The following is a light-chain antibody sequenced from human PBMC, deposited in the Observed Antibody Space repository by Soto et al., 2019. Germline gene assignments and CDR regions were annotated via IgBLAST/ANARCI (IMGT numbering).Light chain of an antibody. CDR3: HQYGTSPQT. J-gene: IGKJ1*01. CDR2: AAS. CDR1: QSITSSY. Sequence: EIVITQSPATLSVSPGGRATLSCRASQSITSSYLAWYQQKPGQAPRLLIYAASSRASAIPDRFSGSGSGTDFTLTISRLEPEDFAVYYCHQYGTSPQTFGQGTKVDIK. V-gene: IGKV3-20*01.